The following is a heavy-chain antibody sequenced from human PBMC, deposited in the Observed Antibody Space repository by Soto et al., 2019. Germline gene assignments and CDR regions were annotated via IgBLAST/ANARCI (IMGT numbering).Heavy chain of an antibody. CDR1: GGTFSSYA. V-gene: IGHV1-69*13. J-gene: IGHJ3*02. Sequence: SVKVSCKASGGTFSSYAISWVRQAPGQGLEWMGGIIPIFGTANYAQKFQGRVTITADESTSTAYMGLSSLRSEDTAVYYCARGGKLYSSGRDAFDIWGQGTMVTVSS. CDR2: IIPIFGTA. CDR3: ARGGKLYSSGRDAFDI. D-gene: IGHD6-19*01.